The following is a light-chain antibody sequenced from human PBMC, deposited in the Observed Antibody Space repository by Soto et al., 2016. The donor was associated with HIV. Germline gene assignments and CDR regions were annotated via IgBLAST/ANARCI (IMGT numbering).Light chain of an antibody. V-gene: IGLV3-1*01. CDR2: QDS. CDR1: KLGNKY. J-gene: IGLJ1*01. Sequence: SYELTQPPSVSVSPGQTASITCSGDKLGNKYACWYRQKPGQSPVLVIYQDSKRPSGIPERFSGSNSGNTATLTISGTQAMDEADYYCQARDSSTAGYVFGTGTKVTVL. CDR3: QARDSSTAGYV.